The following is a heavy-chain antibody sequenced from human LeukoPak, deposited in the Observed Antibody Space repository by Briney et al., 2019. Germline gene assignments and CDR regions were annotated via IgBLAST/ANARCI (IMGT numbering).Heavy chain of an antibody. CDR2: ISGSGRSR. J-gene: IGHJ4*02. Sequence: GGSLRLSCVASGFTFSSYAMSWVRQAPGKGLKWVSGISGSGRSRYYVDSVRGRFTISRDNSKNTLFLQMSSLRAEDTVVYFCAKRYYYDSSGYYYPIERWGQGTLVTVSS. D-gene: IGHD3-22*01. V-gene: IGHV3-23*01. CDR1: GFTFSSYA. CDR3: AKRYYYDSSGYYYPIER.